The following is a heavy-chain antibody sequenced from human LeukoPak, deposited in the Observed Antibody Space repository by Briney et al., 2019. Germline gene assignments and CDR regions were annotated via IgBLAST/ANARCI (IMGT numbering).Heavy chain of an antibody. CDR2: IRGKPYGGTT. V-gene: IGHV3-49*04. J-gene: IGHJ4*02. Sequence: GRSLRLSCAASGFNFDYTMHWVRQAPGKGLEWVGFIRGKPYGGTTEYAASVKGRFTVSRDDSKSIAYLQMNSLNSEDTAVYYCSRGGRIAAAGPDYWGQGTLVTVSS. CDR3: SRGGRIAAAGPDY. CDR1: GFNFDYT. D-gene: IGHD6-13*01.